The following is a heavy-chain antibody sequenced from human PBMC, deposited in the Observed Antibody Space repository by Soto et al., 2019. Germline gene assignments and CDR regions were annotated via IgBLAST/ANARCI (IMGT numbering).Heavy chain of an antibody. CDR2: ISSSSSTI. CDR3: ARPEYSSSSYGMDV. V-gene: IGHV3-48*02. Sequence: HPGGSLRLSCAASGFTFSSYSMHWVRQAPGKGLEWVSYISSSSSTIYYADSVKGRFTISRDNAKNSLYLQMNSLRDEDTAVYYCARPEYSSSSYGMDVWGQGTTVTVSS. J-gene: IGHJ6*02. D-gene: IGHD6-6*01. CDR1: GFTFSSYS.